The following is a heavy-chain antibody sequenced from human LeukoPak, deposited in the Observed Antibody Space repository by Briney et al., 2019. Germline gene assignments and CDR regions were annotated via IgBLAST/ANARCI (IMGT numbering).Heavy chain of an antibody. V-gene: IGHV3-23*01. J-gene: IGHJ6*03. Sequence: GGSLRLSCAASGFIFDDYDMSWVRQAPGKGLEWVSAISGSGDSTYYADSVKGRFTISRGNSKNTLYLQMNSLRAEDTAVYYCAKASGGYFSYYYYMDVWGKGTTVTVSS. CDR3: AKASGGYFSYYYYMDV. CDR1: GFIFDDYD. CDR2: ISGSGDST. D-gene: IGHD1-26*01.